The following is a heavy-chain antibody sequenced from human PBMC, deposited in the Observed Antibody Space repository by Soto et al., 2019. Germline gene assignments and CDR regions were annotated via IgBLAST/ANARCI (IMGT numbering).Heavy chain of an antibody. Sequence: SETLSLTCTVSGGSINTNNYYWGWVRQPPGKGLEWIGSVFYNGTTYYSPSLKSRVTISLAPSRTQFSLKLESVTAADTAVYFCARLVVVSPVANAWGQGTLVTVSS. CDR3: ARLVVVSPVANA. V-gene: IGHV4-39*01. D-gene: IGHD2-15*01. J-gene: IGHJ5*02. CDR2: VFYNGTT. CDR1: GGSINTNNYY.